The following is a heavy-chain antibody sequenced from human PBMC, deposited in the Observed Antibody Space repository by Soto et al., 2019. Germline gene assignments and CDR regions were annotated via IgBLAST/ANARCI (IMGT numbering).Heavy chain of an antibody. CDR2: MSYDGSNK. J-gene: IGHJ4*02. CDR1: GFTFSGYA. CDR3: TKTDAGGSYDY. D-gene: IGHD1-26*01. Sequence: QVQLVESGGGVVQPGRSLRLSCAASGFTFSGYAMHWVRQAPGKGLEWVTLMSYDGSNKYYADSVKGRFTISRDNSKNTLYLPMNSLRAEDQAVYYCTKTDAGGSYDYWGLGTLVTVSS. V-gene: IGHV3-30*18.